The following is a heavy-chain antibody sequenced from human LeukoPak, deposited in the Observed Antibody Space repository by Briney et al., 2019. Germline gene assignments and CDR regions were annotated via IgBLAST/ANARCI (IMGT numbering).Heavy chain of an antibody. D-gene: IGHD3-16*01. CDR3: ARAPREGAFDY. V-gene: IGHV1-18*01. CDR2: ISIYNGDT. CDR1: GYTFSTFG. Sequence: ASVKVSCRASGYTFSTFGITWVRQAPGQGLEWMGWISIYNGDTHFAQRLQGRVSLTTDTSTNTAYMELRSLRSDDTAMYFCARAPREGAFDYWGQGTRVTVSS. J-gene: IGHJ4*02.